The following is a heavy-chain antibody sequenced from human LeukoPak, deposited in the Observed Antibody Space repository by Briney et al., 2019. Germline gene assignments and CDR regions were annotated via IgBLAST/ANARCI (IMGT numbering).Heavy chain of an antibody. CDR3: AKRYCSSTTCYDDRGAFDY. D-gene: IGHD2-2*01. CDR1: GYSISSGNY. V-gene: IGHV4-38-2*02. J-gene: IGHJ4*03. Sequence: SETLSLTCTVSGYSISSGNYWDWIRQPPGKGLEWIGSIYHSGSTYYNPSLKSRVTISVDTSKNQFSLKLSSVTAADTAVYYCAKRYCSSTTCYDDRGAFDYWGQGTMVTVSS. CDR2: IYHSGST.